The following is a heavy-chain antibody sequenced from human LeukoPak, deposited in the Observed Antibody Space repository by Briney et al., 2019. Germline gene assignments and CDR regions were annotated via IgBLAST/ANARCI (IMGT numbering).Heavy chain of an antibody. CDR3: ARDREAKARIGGMDV. CDR2: ISESSSYT. Sequence: GGSLRLSCAASRFMFSGYSMNWVRRAPGKGLEWVSYISESSSYTYYADSVKGRLTISRDNAKNSLYLQMSSLRDEDTAIYYCARDREAKARIGGMDVWGQGTTVTVSS. D-gene: IGHD5-12*01. CDR1: RFMFSGYS. J-gene: IGHJ6*02. V-gene: IGHV3-21*06.